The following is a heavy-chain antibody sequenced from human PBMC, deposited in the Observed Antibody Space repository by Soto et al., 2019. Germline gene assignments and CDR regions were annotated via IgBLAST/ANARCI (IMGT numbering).Heavy chain of an antibody. V-gene: IGHV3-7*01. CDR2: IKKDGSEE. CDR3: ATSSDTGYLFDF. D-gene: IGHD3-9*01. J-gene: IGHJ4*02. Sequence: PGGSLRLSCAVSGFAFSSYWMSWVRQAPGQGLEWVANIKKDGSEEYYADSVKGRFTISRDSAKTSLYLQMNSLRAEDTAVSYCATSSDTGYLFDFWGQGTPVTVYS. CDR1: GFAFSSYW.